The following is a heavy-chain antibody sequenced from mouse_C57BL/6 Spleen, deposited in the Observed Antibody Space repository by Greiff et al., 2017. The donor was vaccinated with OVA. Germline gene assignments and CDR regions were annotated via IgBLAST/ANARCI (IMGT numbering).Heavy chain of an antibody. D-gene: IGHD2-12*01. CDR3: ARRRISLDAMDY. Sequence: QVQLKESGAELVRPGTSVKLSCKASGYTFTSYWMHWVKQRPGQGLEWIGVIDPSDSYTNYNQKFKGKATLTVDTSSSTAYMQLSSLTSEDSAVYYCARRRISLDAMDYWGQGTSVTVSS. J-gene: IGHJ4*01. CDR2: IDPSDSYT. V-gene: IGHV1-59*01. CDR1: GYTFTSYW.